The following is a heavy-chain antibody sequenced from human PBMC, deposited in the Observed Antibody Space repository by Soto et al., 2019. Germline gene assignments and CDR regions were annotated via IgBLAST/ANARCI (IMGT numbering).Heavy chain of an antibody. J-gene: IGHJ6*02. Sequence: QVQLVASGGGVVQPGRSLRLSCAASGFTFSSYGIHWVRQAPGKGLEWVALISYDGTDKYYADSVKGRFTISRDNSKNTLYLNMSSLGPEDTAVYYCVKERYAQLWLEDYGMDVWGQGTTVTV. CDR1: GFTFSSYG. CDR2: ISYDGTDK. CDR3: VKERYAQLWLEDYGMDV. D-gene: IGHD5-18*01. V-gene: IGHV3-30*18.